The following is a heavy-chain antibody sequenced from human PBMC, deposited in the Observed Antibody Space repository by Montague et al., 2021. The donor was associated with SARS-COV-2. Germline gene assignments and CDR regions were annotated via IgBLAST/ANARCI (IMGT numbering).Heavy chain of an antibody. CDR1: GFTLSSYA. V-gene: IGHV3-30-3*01. D-gene: IGHD2-21*02. J-gene: IGHJ3*02. Sequence: SRSLSFSASGFTLSSYAMHWVRQPPGKGLNWVAVVSYDENKKFYADSVKGRFTLSRDNSKNTVYLQMNSLRTEDTAVYYCARRVEGVVATAGDSFDIWGQGTMVTVSS. CDR3: ARRVEGVVATAGDSFDI. CDR2: VSYDENKK.